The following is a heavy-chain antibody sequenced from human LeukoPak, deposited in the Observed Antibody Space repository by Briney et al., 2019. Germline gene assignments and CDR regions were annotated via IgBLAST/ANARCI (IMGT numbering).Heavy chain of an antibody. Sequence: SETLSLTCTVSGGSISSSNYYWSWIRQPPGKGLEWIGYIYYSGSTNYNPSLKSRVTISVDTSKNQFSLKLSSVTAADTAVYYCAREVDGYNYGYFDYWGQGTLVTVSS. V-gene: IGHV4-61*01. J-gene: IGHJ4*02. CDR2: IYYSGST. D-gene: IGHD5-24*01. CDR1: GGSISSSNYY. CDR3: AREVDGYNYGYFDY.